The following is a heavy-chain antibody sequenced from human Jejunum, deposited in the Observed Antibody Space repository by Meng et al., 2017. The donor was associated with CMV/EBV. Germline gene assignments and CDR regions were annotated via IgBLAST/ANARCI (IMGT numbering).Heavy chain of an antibody. D-gene: IGHD3-10*01. CDR3: ARQDGGFAS. CDR1: GFTFSHLA. Sequence: LSLSCAASGFTFSHLAMHWVRQAPGKGLDWVAVISYDGSSKYYADSVKGRFTISRDNSKNTLSLQMNSLRAEDTALYYCARQDGGFASWGQGTLVTVSS. V-gene: IGHV3-30*04. J-gene: IGHJ5*02. CDR2: ISYDGSSK.